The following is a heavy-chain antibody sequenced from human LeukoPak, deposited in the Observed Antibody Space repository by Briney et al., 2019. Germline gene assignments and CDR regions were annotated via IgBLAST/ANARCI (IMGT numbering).Heavy chain of an antibody. Sequence: QTGGSLRLSCAASGFTFSSYGMHWVRQAPGKGLEWVAFIRYDGSNKYYADSVKARFTLSRDNPKNTMYLQMNTLRAEDTAVYYCATGYSSGWYGRLDYWGQGTLVTVSS. CDR1: GFTFSSYG. D-gene: IGHD6-19*01. CDR2: IRYDGSNK. J-gene: IGHJ4*02. CDR3: ATGYSSGWYGRLDY. V-gene: IGHV3-30*02.